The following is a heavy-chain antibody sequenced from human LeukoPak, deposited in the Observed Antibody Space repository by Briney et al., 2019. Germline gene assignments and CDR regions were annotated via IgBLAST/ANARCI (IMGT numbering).Heavy chain of an antibody. J-gene: IGHJ3*02. V-gene: IGHV4-31*03. CDR2: IYYSGST. Sequence: PSETQSLTCTVSGGSISSGGYYWSWIRQHPGKGLEWIGYIYYSGSTYYNPSLKSRVTISVDTSKNQFSLKLSSVTAADTAVYYCASSYYYDSSGYYGDAFDIWGQGTMVTVSS. D-gene: IGHD3-22*01. CDR1: GGSISSGGYY. CDR3: ASSYYYDSSGYYGDAFDI.